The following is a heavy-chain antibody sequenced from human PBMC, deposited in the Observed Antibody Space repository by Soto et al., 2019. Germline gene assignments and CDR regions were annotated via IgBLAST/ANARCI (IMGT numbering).Heavy chain of an antibody. CDR1: GFTFSDYA. V-gene: IGHV3-30*18. J-gene: IGHJ4*02. Sequence: VQLVESGGGVVQPGRSLRLSCAASGFTFSDYAMHWVRQAPGKGLEWVAVVSHDGRNTHYAASVKGRFTISRDSSKNTGSLRMTSLRAEDTAVYYCAKGGRQWLVTSDFNYWGQGALVTVSS. D-gene: IGHD6-19*01. CDR2: VSHDGRNT. CDR3: AKGGRQWLVTSDFNY.